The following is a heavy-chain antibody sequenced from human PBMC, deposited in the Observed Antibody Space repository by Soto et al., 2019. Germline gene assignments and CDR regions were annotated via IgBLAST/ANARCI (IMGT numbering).Heavy chain of an antibody. V-gene: IGHV1-8*01. CDR1: GYTFTSYD. J-gene: IGHJ6*03. CDR3: ARTVTTRYYYYMDV. D-gene: IGHD4-17*01. Sequence: QVQLVQSGAEVKKPGASVKVSCKASGYTFTSYDINWVRQATGQGLEWMGWMNPNSSNTGYAQKFQGRVTMTRNTSISTAYMELSSLRSEDTAVYYCARTVTTRYYYYMDVWGKGTTVTVSS. CDR2: MNPNSSNT.